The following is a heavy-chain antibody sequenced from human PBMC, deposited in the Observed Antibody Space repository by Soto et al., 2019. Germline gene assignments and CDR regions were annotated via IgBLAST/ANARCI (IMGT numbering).Heavy chain of an antibody. CDR2: IYYSGST. CDR1: GGSISSYY. J-gene: IGHJ6*02. V-gene: IGHV4-59*01. Sequence: SETLSLTCTVSGGSISSYYWSWIRQPPGKGLEWIGCIYYSGSTNYNPSLKSRVTISVNTSKNQYSLKLSSVTAADTAVYYCARDQLYGGGGMDVWGQGTTVTVSS. CDR3: ARDQLYGGGGMDV. D-gene: IGHD2-2*01.